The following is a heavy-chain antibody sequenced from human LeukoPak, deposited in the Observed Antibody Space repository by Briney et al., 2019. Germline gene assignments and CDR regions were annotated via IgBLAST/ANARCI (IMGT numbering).Heavy chain of an antibody. Sequence: GGSLRLSCAASGFTFNMRAMSWVRQDPGKGQEWVSTISGAGTSTYYADSVKGRFTISRDNSRNTLYLQVNSLRADDTAVYYCAKDRTSSWSAYDYWGQGALVTVSS. V-gene: IGHV3-23*01. J-gene: IGHJ4*02. CDR2: ISGAGTST. D-gene: IGHD2-2*01. CDR1: GFTFNMRA. CDR3: AKDRTSSWSAYDY.